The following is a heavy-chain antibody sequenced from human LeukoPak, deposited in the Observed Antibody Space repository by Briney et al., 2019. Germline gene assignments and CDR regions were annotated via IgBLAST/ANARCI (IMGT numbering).Heavy chain of an antibody. D-gene: IGHD2-8*01. V-gene: IGHV4-4*07. CDR1: GGSMISYY. CDR2: VYNSGST. Sequence: SETLSLTCTVSGGSMISYYWSWIRQPAGKGLEWIGRVYNSGSTNYNPSLKSRVTMSVDTSKNQFSLKLTSVTAADTAVYYCARESTVLTPYYYYYYMDVWGTGTTVTVPS. CDR3: ARESTVLTPYYYYYYMDV. J-gene: IGHJ6*03.